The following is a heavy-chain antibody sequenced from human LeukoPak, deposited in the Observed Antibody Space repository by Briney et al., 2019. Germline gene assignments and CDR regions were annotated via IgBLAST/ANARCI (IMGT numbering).Heavy chain of an antibody. J-gene: IGHJ4*02. Sequence: GGSLRLSCAASGFTFSSYWMHWVRQAPGKGLVWVSRINSDGSSTSYADSVKGRFTISRDNAKNTLYLQVNSLRAEDTAMYYCARGVLGYYFDYWGQGTLVTVSS. V-gene: IGHV3-74*01. CDR2: INSDGSST. D-gene: IGHD6-13*01. CDR3: ARGVLGYYFDY. CDR1: GFTFSSYW.